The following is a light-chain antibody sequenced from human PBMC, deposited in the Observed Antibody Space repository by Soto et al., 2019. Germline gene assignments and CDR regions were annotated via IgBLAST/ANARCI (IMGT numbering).Light chain of an antibody. J-gene: IGKJ4*01. V-gene: IGKV4-1*01. CDR2: WAS. CDR3: QQYYTTPLT. Sequence: DIVMTQSPPSLAVSLGERATINCKSSQSLLYRSNNKNYLAWYQHKPGQPPKLLIYWASTRESGVPDRFSGSGSGTDFTLTISSLQAEDVAIYYCQQYYTTPLTFGGGTKVEIK. CDR1: QSLLYRSNNKNY.